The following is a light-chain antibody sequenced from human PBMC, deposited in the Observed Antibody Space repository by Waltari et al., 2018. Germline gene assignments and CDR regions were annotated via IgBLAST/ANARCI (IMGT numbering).Light chain of an antibody. J-gene: IGKJ5*01. CDR2: GSS. Sequence: DVQLTQSPSSLSASVGDRVTITCRASQHISTYLAWYQQRPGQAPKHLICGSSTLQSGVPSRFSGSGSGTDFTLTISSLQPEDFVTYYCQHTNNYPVTFGQGTRLE. CDR3: QHTNNYPVT. V-gene: IGKV1-9*01. CDR1: QHISTY.